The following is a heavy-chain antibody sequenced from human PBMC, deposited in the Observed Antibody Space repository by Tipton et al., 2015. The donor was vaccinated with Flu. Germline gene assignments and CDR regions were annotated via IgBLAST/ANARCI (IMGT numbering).Heavy chain of an antibody. J-gene: IGHJ6*02. CDR1: GGSISTTIYY. CDR3: ARDLWNDRRAYYYYGVDV. D-gene: IGHD1-1*01. CDR2: IYYSGTT. V-gene: IGHV4-39*07. Sequence: TLSLTCTVSGGSISTTIYYWGWVRQPPGKGLEWIGSIYYSGTTYYNPSLKSRVTISIDASKNQFSLDLTSLTAADTAVYYCARDLWNDRRAYYYYGVDVWGQGTTGTVPS.